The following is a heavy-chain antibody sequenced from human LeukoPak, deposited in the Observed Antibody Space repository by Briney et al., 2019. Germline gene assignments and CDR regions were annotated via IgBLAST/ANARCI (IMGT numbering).Heavy chain of an antibody. D-gene: IGHD5-24*01. Sequence: SETLSLTWTVSGGSISSSSYYWGWIRQPPGKGLEWIGSIYYSGSTYYNPSLKSRVTISVDTSKNQFSLKLSSVTAADTAVYYCARGFYTYDQWGQGTLVTASS. V-gene: IGHV4-39*01. CDR3: ARGFYTYDQ. CDR1: GGSISSSSYY. J-gene: IGHJ5*02. CDR2: IYYSGST.